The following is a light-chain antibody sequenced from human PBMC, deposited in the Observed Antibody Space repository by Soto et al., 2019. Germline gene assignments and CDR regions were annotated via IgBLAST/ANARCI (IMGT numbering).Light chain of an antibody. J-gene: IGLJ1*01. CDR3: SSYAGSSNV. CDR2: EGS. Sequence: QSVLTQPASVSGSPGQSITISCTGTSSDVGSYNLVSWYQQHPGKAPKLMIYEGSKRPSGVSNRFSGSKSGNTASLTISGLQAEDEADYYCSSYAGSSNVFGTGTKVTV. CDR1: SSDVGSYNL. V-gene: IGLV2-14*02.